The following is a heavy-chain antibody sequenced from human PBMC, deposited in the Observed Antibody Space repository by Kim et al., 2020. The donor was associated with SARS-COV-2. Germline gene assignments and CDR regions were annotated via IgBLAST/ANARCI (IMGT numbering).Heavy chain of an antibody. D-gene: IGHD3-10*01. CDR3: AKDITMVRGRGAFDI. Sequence: DSGKCRFTISRDNAKNSLYLQMNSLRAEDTALYYCAKDITMVRGRGAFDIWGQGTMVTVSS. V-gene: IGHV3-9*01. J-gene: IGHJ3*02.